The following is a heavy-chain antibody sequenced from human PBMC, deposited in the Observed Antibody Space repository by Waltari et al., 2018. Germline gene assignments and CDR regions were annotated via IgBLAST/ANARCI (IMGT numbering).Heavy chain of an antibody. D-gene: IGHD1-26*01. CDR3: TRAWGTFYGMDV. J-gene: IGHJ6*02. V-gene: IGHV3-49*03. CDR1: GFTFGDYA. CDR2: IRSKAYGGTT. Sequence: EVQLVESGGGLVQPGRSLRLSCTASGFTFGDYAMSWFRQAPGKGLEWVGFIRSKAYGGTTEYAASVKGRFTISRDDSKSIAYLQMNSLKTEDTAVYYCTRAWGTFYGMDVWGQGTTVTVSS.